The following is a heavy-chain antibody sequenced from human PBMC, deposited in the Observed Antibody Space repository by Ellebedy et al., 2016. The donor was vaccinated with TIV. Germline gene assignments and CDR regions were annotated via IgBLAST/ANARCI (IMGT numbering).Heavy chain of an antibody. CDR3: ARLAYCGADCYPLPDL. CDR1: GASISTFY. CDR2: VYYSGST. Sequence: SETLSLXCSVSGASISTFYWNWIRHSPGKGLEWIGYVYYSGSTKYNPSLKSRVTISVDTSKNQLSLKLTSVTAADTAVYYCARLAYCGADCYPLPDLWGQGTLVTVSS. V-gene: IGHV4-59*01. J-gene: IGHJ5*02. D-gene: IGHD2-21*02.